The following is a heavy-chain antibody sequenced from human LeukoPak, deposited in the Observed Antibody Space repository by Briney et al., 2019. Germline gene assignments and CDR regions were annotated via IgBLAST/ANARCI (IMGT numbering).Heavy chain of an antibody. J-gene: IGHJ6*02. CDR1: GFTFSSYA. CDR3: AKEEARARSRDYGMDV. CDR2: ISYDGTNK. D-gene: IGHD5-12*01. Sequence: GGSLRLSCAASGFTFSSYAMHWVRQAPGKGLEWVSAISYDGTNKYYANSVKGRFTISRDNSKNTLYLQMNSLRAEDTAVYYCAKEEARARSRDYGMDVWGQGTTVTVSS. V-gene: IGHV3-30*18.